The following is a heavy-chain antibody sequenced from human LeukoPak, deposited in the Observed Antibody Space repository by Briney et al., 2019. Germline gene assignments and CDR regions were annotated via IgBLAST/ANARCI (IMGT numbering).Heavy chain of an antibody. D-gene: IGHD6-6*01. V-gene: IGHV3-30-3*01. CDR3: ARQGEYSSSYYFDY. J-gene: IGHJ4*02. Sequence: GGSLRLSCAASGFTFSSYAMHWVRQAPGKGLEWVAVISYDGSNKYYADSVKGRFTISRDNSKNTLYLQMNSLRAEDTAVYYCARQGEYSSSYYFDYWGQGTLVTVSS. CDR2: ISYDGSNK. CDR1: GFTFSSYA.